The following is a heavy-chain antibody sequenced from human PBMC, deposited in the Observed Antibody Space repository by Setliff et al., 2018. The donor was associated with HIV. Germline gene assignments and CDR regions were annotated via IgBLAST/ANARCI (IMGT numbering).Heavy chain of an antibody. J-gene: IGHJ4*02. CDR2: IYPGDPDT. CDR1: GYSFTNYW. Sequence: GESLKISCKGSGYSFTNYWIGWVRQMPGKGLEWMGIIYPGDPDTRYSPSFQGQVTISASKSISTAYLQWSSLKASDTAMYYCARLSVVTATRIYYFDYWGQGTLVTVSS. V-gene: IGHV5-51*01. D-gene: IGHD2-21*02. CDR3: ARLSVVTATRIYYFDY.